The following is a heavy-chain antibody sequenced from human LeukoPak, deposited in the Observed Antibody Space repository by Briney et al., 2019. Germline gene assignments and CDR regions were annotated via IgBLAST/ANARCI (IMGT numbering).Heavy chain of an antibody. V-gene: IGHV4-39*07. CDR1: GGSITSSSYY. CDR3: ARFSRLVRRGGYSSYFDY. CDR2: INHSGST. D-gene: IGHD6-19*01. Sequence: PSETLSLTCTVSGGSITSSSYYWGWIRQPPGKGLEWIGEINHSGSTNYNPSLKSRVTISVDTSKNQFSLKLSSVTAADTAVYYCARFSRLVRRGGYSSYFDYWGQGTLVTVSS. J-gene: IGHJ4*02.